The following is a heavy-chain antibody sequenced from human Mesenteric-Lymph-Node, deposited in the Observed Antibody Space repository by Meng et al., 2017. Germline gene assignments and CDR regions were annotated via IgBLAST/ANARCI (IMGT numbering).Heavy chain of an antibody. CDR2: IKSKTDGGTT. Sequence: ETLSLTCAASGFTFSNAWMSWVRQAPGKGLEWVGRIKSKTDGGTTDYAAPVKGRFTISRDDSKNTLYLQMNSLRAEDTAVYYCATPPDILTGYYTNDYWGQGTLVTVSS. CDR1: GFTFSNAW. CDR3: ATPPDILTGYYTNDY. J-gene: IGHJ4*02. D-gene: IGHD3-9*01. V-gene: IGHV3-15*01.